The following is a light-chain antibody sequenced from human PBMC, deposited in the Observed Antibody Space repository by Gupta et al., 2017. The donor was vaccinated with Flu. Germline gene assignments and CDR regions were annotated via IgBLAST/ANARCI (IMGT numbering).Light chain of an antibody. V-gene: IGLV2-14*03. J-gene: IGLJ1*01. CDR2: EIN. CDR3: NSYASSGTYV. CDR1: SSDVAAYNY. Sequence: QSALTQPASVSGSPGQSITISCTGTSSDVAAYNYVSWYQQHPGKAPKLIVFEINYRPSGVSNRFSGSKSGNTASLTISGLQAEDEADYYCNSYASSGTYVFGTGTKVTVL.